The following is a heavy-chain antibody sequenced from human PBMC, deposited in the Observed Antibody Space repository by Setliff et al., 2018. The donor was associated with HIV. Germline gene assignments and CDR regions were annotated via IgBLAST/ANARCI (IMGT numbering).Heavy chain of an antibody. J-gene: IGHJ6*03. CDR1: GDSISTNHW. Sequence: PSETLSLTCTVSGDSISTNHWWSWVRQPPGKGLEWIGEIYQSGHTNYNPSLKSRVTISVDRSKNQFSLRLSSVTAADTALYFCARTDEYNNCWGREHFYYMDVWGEGTMVTVSS. CDR2: IYQSGHT. D-gene: IGHD1-20*01. V-gene: IGHV4-4*02. CDR3: ARTDEYNNCWGREHFYYMDV.